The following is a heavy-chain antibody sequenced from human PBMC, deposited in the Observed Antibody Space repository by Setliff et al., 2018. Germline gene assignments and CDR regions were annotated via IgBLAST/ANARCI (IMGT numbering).Heavy chain of an antibody. CDR3: ARDGGGDSDAFDI. Sequence: ASVKVSCKASGYTFTGHYMYWVRQAPGQGLEWMGRINPSSGATIYAQKFQGRVTMTSDTSISTAYMELGRLRSDDTAAYFCARDGGGDSDAFDIWGQGTMVTVSS. D-gene: IGHD3-16*01. CDR1: GYTFTGHY. J-gene: IGHJ3*02. CDR2: INPSSGAT. V-gene: IGHV1-2*06.